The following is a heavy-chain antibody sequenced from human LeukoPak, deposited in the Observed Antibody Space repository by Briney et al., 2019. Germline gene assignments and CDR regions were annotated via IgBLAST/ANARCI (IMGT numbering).Heavy chain of an antibody. CDR3: ARDHPPYYDFWSGRSGAFDI. CDR2: IYHSGST. D-gene: IGHD3-3*01. V-gene: IGHV4-4*02. CDR1: GGSISSSNW. Sequence: SETLSLTCAVSGGSISSSNWWSWVRQPPGKGLEWIGEIYHSGSTNYNPSLKSRVTISVDKSKNQFSLKLSSVTAADTAVYYCARDHPPYYDFWSGRSGAFDIWGQGTMVTVSS. J-gene: IGHJ3*02.